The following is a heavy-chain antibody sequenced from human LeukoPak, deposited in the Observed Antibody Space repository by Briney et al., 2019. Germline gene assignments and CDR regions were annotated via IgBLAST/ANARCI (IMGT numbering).Heavy chain of an antibody. CDR3: VKERDYCGTGVFDF. Sequence: GGSLRLSCAASRFTFSSYAMSWVRQASGRGLEWVAGISGSGGTTYYADSVRGRLLISRDNSKNMLFLQMTSLGAEDTAIYYCVKERDYCGTGVFDFWGEGTLVTVSS. D-gene: IGHD2-21*01. CDR1: RFTFSSYA. V-gene: IGHV3-23*01. CDR2: ISGSGGTT. J-gene: IGHJ4*02.